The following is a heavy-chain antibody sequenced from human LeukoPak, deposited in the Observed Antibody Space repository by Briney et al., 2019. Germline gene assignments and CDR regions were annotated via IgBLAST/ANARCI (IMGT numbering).Heavy chain of an antibody. CDR3: ARQGSAYYFDF. CDR2: VYYSGRT. D-gene: IGHD2-15*01. J-gene: IGHJ4*02. CDR1: GGSMSYYY. Sequence: SETLSLTCTVSGGSMSYYYWTWIRQPPGKELQWIASVYYSGRTNYSPSLKSRVTISVDTSEKQFSLQLNSVTAADTAVYYCARQGSAYYFDFWGQGLLVTVSS. V-gene: IGHV4-59*08.